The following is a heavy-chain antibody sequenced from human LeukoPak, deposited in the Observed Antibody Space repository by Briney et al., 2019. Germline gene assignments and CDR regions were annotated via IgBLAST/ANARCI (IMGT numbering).Heavy chain of an antibody. V-gene: IGHV1-69*04. J-gene: IGHJ4*02. D-gene: IGHD6-19*01. Sequence: SVKVSCKASGYTFTSYGISWVRQAPGQGLEWMGRIIPILGIANYAQKFQGRVTITADKSTSTAYMELSSLRSEDTAVYYCANAPGIAVAGLGYWGQGTLVTVSS. CDR2: IIPILGIA. CDR3: ANAPGIAVAGLGY. CDR1: GYTFTSYG.